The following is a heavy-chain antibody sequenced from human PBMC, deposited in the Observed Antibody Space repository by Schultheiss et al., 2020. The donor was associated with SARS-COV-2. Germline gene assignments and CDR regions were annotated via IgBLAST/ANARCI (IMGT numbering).Heavy chain of an antibody. J-gene: IGHJ4*02. V-gene: IGHV3-21*04. CDR2: ISSSSSYI. D-gene: IGHD2-21*02. CDR1: GFTFSSYS. CDR3: AKGGDSLFDY. Sequence: GGSLRLSCAASGFTFSSYSMNWVRQAPGKGLEWVSSISSSSSYIYYADSVKGRFTISRDNAKNTLYLQMNSLRAEDTAVYYCAKGGDSLFDYWGQGTLVTVSS.